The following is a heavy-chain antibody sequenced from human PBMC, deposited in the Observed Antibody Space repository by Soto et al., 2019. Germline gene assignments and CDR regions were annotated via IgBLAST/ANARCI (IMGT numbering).Heavy chain of an antibody. J-gene: IGHJ6*02. CDR2: IKQDGSEK. CDR1: GFTFSSYW. V-gene: IGHV3-7*03. Sequence: EVQLVESGGGLVQPGGSLRLSCAASGFTFSSYWMSWVRQAPGKGLEWVANIKQDGSEKYYVDSVKGRFTISRDNAKNSLYLQMNSLRAEDTAVYYCARGTYGSDYYYYYGMDVWGQGTTVTVSS. D-gene: IGHD4-17*01. CDR3: ARGTYGSDYYYYYGMDV.